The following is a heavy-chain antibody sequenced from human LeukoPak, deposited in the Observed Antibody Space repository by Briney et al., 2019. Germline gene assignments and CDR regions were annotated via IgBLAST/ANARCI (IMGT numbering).Heavy chain of an antibody. J-gene: IGHJ4*02. CDR1: GFTFSDYS. D-gene: IGHD5-24*01. V-gene: IGHV3-48*01. CDR3: ARDYKYAFDN. Sequence: GGSLRLSCAASGFTFSDYSMNWVRQAPGNGLEWISYIGIDSGNTNYADSVKGRFTISGDKAKNSLYLQMNSLRVEDTAVYYCARDYKYAFDNWGQGTLVTVSS. CDR2: IGIDSGNT.